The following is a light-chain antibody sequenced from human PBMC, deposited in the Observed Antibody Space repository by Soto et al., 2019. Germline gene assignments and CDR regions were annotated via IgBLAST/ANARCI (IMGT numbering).Light chain of an antibody. V-gene: IGKV1-5*03. CDR3: QQYNSYSST. CDR1: QSISSW. CDR2: KAS. Sequence: DIQMTQSPSTLSASVGDRVTITCRASQSISSWLAWYQQKPGKAPKLLTYKASSLESGVPSRFSGSGSGTEFTLTISSLQPDDFATYYCQQYNSYSSTFGQGTKV. J-gene: IGKJ1*01.